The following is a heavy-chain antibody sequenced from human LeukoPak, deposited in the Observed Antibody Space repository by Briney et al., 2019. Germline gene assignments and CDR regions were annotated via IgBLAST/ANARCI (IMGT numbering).Heavy chain of an antibody. J-gene: IGHJ4*02. Sequence: PSETLSLTCTVSGGSISRYYWSWIRLPPGKGLEWIGYIYYSGSTNYNPSLKSRVTISVDTSKNQFSLELSSVTAAVTAVYYCARHGNDFGYYFDYWGRGTLVAVSS. CDR2: IYYSGST. CDR3: ARHGNDFGYYFDY. D-gene: IGHD1-1*01. V-gene: IGHV4-59*08. CDR1: GGSISRYY.